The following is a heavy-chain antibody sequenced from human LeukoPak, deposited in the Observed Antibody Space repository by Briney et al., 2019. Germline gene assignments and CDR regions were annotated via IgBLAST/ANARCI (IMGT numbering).Heavy chain of an antibody. J-gene: IGHJ4*02. D-gene: IGHD3-22*01. CDR1: GFTFSSYG. Sequence: GGSLRLSCAAFGFTFSSYGMHWVRQTPSKGLEWVAFIRHDGSYQQYADSVKGRFTVSRDNSKDVVYLQMNSLRTEDTAVYYCAKNRDSSDYPRDFDFWGQGTLVTVSS. CDR2: IRHDGSYQ. V-gene: IGHV3-30*02. CDR3: AKNRDSSDYPRDFDF.